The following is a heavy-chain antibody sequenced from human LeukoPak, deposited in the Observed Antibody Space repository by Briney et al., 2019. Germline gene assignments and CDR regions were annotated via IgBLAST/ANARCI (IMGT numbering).Heavy chain of an antibody. D-gene: IGHD2-2*01. CDR2: ISAYNGNT. CDR1: GYTFTSYG. CDR3: ARVLAEWEDIEVVPAAMPPTAYYYYGMDV. V-gene: IGHV1-18*01. Sequence: ASVKVSCKASGYTFTSYGISWVRQAPGQGLEWMGWISAYNGNTNYAQKLQGRVTMTTDTSTSTAYMELRSLRSDDTAVYYCARVLAEWEDIEVVPAAMPPTAYYYYGMDVWGQGTTVTVSS. J-gene: IGHJ6*02.